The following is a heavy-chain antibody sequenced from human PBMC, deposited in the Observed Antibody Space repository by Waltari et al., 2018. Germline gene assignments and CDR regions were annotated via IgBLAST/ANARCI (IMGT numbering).Heavy chain of an antibody. Sequence: QVQLQQWGAGLLKPSETLSLPCAVYGGSFRGYYWIWIRQPPGQGLEWIGEINHSGSTNYNPSLKSRVTISVDTSKNQFSLKLSSVTAADTAVYYCARHRGIAARRNYYYYGMDVWGQGTTVTVSS. D-gene: IGHD6-6*01. CDR2: INHSGST. J-gene: IGHJ6*02. CDR3: ARHRGIAARRNYYYYGMDV. CDR1: GGSFRGYY. V-gene: IGHV4-34*01.